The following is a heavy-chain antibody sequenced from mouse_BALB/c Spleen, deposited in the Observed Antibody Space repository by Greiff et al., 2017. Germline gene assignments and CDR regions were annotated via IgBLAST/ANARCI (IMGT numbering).Heavy chain of an antibody. V-gene: IGHV5-4*02. Sequence: EVKLQESGGGLVKPGGSLKLSCAASGFTFSDYYMYWVRQTPEKRLEWVATISDGGSYTYYPDSVKGRFTISRDNAKNNLYLQMSSLKSEDTAMYYCARDGDGSSSPDYWGQGTSVTVSS. J-gene: IGHJ4*01. CDR2: ISDGGSYT. D-gene: IGHD1-1*01. CDR3: ARDGDGSSSPDY. CDR1: GFTFSDYY.